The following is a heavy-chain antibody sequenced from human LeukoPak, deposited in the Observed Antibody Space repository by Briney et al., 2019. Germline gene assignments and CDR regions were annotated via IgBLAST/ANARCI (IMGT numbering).Heavy chain of an antibody. CDR1: GGTFSSYA. D-gene: IGHD3-10*01. Sequence: GASVKVSCKASGGTFSSYAISWVRQAPGQGLEWMGRIIPILGIANYAQKFQGRVTMTRDTSTSTVYMELSSLRSEDTAVYYCARDRGVGELDYWGQGTLVTVSS. CDR3: ARDRGVGELDY. V-gene: IGHV1-69*04. J-gene: IGHJ4*02. CDR2: IIPILGIA.